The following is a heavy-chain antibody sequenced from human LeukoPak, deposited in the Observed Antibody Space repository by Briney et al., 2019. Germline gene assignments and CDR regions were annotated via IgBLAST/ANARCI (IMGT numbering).Heavy chain of an antibody. J-gene: IGHJ3*02. Sequence: SETLSLTCTVSGGSISSYYWSWIRQPPGKGPEWIGYIYYSGSTNYNPSLKSRVTISVDTSKNQFSLKLSSVTAADTAVYYCARAKATVTRAFDIWGQGTMVTVSS. CDR1: GGSISSYY. CDR3: ARAKATVTRAFDI. D-gene: IGHD4-17*01. CDR2: IYYSGST. V-gene: IGHV4-59*01.